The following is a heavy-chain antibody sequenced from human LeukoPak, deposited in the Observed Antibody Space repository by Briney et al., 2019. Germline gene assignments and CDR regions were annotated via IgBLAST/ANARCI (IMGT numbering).Heavy chain of an antibody. D-gene: IGHD6-13*01. CDR2: INPSGGST. CDR3: ARGGIAAAGMRWFDP. J-gene: IGHJ5*02. CDR1: GYTFTSYY. V-gene: IGHV1-46*01. Sequence: ASVKVSCKASGYTFTSYYMHWVRQAPGQGLEWMGIINPSGGSTSYAQKFQGRVTMTRDMSTSTVYMELSSLRSEDTAVYYCARGGIAAAGMRWFDPWGQGTLVTVSS.